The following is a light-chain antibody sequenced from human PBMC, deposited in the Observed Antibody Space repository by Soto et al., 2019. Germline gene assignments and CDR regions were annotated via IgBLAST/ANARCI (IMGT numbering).Light chain of an antibody. CDR2: GAS. V-gene: IGKV3-15*01. Sequence: EIVMTQSPATLSVSPGERTTLSCRASQSVSSNLAWYQQKPGQAPRLLIYGASTRATGIPARFSGSGSGTEFTLTISSLQSEDFAVHYCQQYNNWPPGFGPGTKVDIK. CDR1: QSVSSN. CDR3: QQYNNWPPG. J-gene: IGKJ3*01.